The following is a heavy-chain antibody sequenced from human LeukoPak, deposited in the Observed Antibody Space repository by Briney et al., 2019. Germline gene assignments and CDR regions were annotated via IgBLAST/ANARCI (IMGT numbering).Heavy chain of an antibody. CDR1: GFPFNSYA. D-gene: IGHD4-11*01. V-gene: IGHV3-23*01. CDR3: AKAVTTVGRIFDY. Sequence: PGGSLRLSCAASGFPFNSYAMSWVRQAPGKGLEWVPRISGSGTGGNSYYGDSVKGRFTISRDHSKNTLYLQMNSLRAEDTAVYYCAKAVTTVGRIFDYWGQGTLVTVSS. CDR2: ISGSGTGGNS. J-gene: IGHJ4*02.